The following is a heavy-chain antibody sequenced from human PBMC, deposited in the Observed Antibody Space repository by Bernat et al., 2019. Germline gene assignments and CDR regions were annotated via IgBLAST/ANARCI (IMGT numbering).Heavy chain of an antibody. CDR2: INHSGST. D-gene: IGHD2-8*02. V-gene: IGHV4-34*01. Sequence: QVQLQQWGAGLLKPSETLSLTCAVYGGSFSGYYWSWIRQPPGKGLEWIGEINHSGSTNYNPSLKSRVTIAVEPSKNQFSLKLSSVTAADTAVYYCARRGYCTGGVCYQYYYYYMDVWGKGTTVNVSS. J-gene: IGHJ6*03. CDR1: GGSFSGYY. CDR3: ARRGYCTGGVCYQYYYYYMDV.